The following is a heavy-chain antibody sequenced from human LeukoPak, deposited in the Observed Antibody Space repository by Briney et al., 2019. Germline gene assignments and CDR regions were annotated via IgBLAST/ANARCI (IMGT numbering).Heavy chain of an antibody. Sequence: GASVKVSCKASGYTFTGYYIHWVRQAPGQGLEWMGWINPNGGGTNYGQKFQGRVTMTRDTSINTAYMELRSLKFDDTGLFYCARVGYGGGYGGGNSGVLDSWGQGTLVTVS. D-gene: IGHD4-23*01. CDR3: ARVGYGGGYGGGNSGVLDS. CDR1: GYTFTGYY. V-gene: IGHV1-2*02. J-gene: IGHJ4*02. CDR2: INPNGGGT.